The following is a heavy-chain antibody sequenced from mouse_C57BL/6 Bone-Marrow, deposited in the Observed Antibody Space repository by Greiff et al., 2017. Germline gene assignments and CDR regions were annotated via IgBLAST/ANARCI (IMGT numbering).Heavy chain of an antibody. Sequence: VKLQESGPGLVAPSQSLSITCTVSGFSLTSYGVHWVRQPPGKGLEWLVVIWSDGSTTYNSALKSRLSISKDNSTSQVFLKMNSLQTDDTAMYYCARHGVWDYAMDYWGQGTSVTVSS. D-gene: IGHD4-1*01. CDR2: IWSDGST. V-gene: IGHV2-6-1*01. J-gene: IGHJ4*01. CDR1: GFSLTSYG. CDR3: ARHGVWDYAMDY.